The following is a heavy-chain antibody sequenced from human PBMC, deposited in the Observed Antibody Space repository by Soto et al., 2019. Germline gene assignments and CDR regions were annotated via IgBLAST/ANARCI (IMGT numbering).Heavy chain of an antibody. CDR1: GFTFSSYG. J-gene: IGHJ6*02. D-gene: IGHD4-17*01. CDR2: IWYDGSNK. V-gene: IGHV3-33*01. Sequence: QVQLVESGGGVVQPGRSLRLSCAASGFTFSSYGMHWVRQAPGKGLEWVAVIWYDGSNKYYADSVKGRFTISRDNSKNTLYRQMNSLRAEDTAVYYCARDELHDDYWNYYYGMDVWGQGTTVTVSS. CDR3: ARDELHDDYWNYYYGMDV.